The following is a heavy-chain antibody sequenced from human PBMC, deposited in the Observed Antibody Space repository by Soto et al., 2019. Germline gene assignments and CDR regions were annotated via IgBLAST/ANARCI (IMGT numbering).Heavy chain of an antibody. CDR2: IYWDDDK. V-gene: IGHV2-5*02. D-gene: IGHD3-3*01. CDR3: AHIEWRVDLWSGYYHWFDP. CDR1: GFSLSTSGVG. J-gene: IGHJ5*02. Sequence: QITLKESGPTLVKPTQTLTLTCTFSGFSLSTSGVGVGWIRQPPGKALEWLALIYWDDDKRYSPSLKSRLTITKDTSKNQVVLTMTNMDPVDTATYYCAHIEWRVDLWSGYYHWFDPWGQGTLVTVSS.